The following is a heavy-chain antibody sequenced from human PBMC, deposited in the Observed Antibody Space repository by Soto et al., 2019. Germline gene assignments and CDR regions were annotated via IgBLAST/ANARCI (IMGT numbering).Heavy chain of an antibody. J-gene: IGHJ4*02. CDR1: GFTFSSYW. V-gene: IGHV3-7*01. CDR3: ARLRGDYTAYDY. D-gene: IGHD4-17*01. Sequence: GGSLRLSCAASGFTFSSYWMSWVRQAPGQGLEWVAHIKQGGSEKYYVDSVRGRFTISRDDAKNSLYLKMNSLRAEDTAVYYCARLRGDYTAYDYRGQGTLVTVSS. CDR2: IKQGGSEK.